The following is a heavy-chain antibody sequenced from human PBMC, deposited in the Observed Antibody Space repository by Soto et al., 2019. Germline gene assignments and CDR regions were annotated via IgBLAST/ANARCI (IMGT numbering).Heavy chain of an antibody. Sequence: PSETLSLTCTVSGGSISSYYWSWIRQPPGKGLEWIGYIYYSGSTNYNPSLKSRVTISVDTSKNQFSLKLSSVTAADTAVYYCARLTGSSGSTWGIVDYWGKGTLVTVSS. CDR3: ARLTGSSGSTWGIVDY. CDR2: IYYSGST. CDR1: GGSISSYY. V-gene: IGHV4-59*01. D-gene: IGHD6-19*01. J-gene: IGHJ4*02.